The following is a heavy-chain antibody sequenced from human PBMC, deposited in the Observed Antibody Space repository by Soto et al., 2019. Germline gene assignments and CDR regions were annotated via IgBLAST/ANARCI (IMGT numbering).Heavy chain of an antibody. CDR3: ATLIRGYTYGVFDY. Sequence: PGESLKISCKASGYSFPIYWIGWVRQMPGKGLEWMGIIYPGDSDTRYSPSFQGQVTVSADNSISTAYLQWSSLKASDTAMYYCATLIRGYTYGVFDYWGQGXLVTVYS. J-gene: IGHJ4*02. D-gene: IGHD5-18*01. CDR2: IYPGDSDT. CDR1: GYSFPIYW. V-gene: IGHV5-51*01.